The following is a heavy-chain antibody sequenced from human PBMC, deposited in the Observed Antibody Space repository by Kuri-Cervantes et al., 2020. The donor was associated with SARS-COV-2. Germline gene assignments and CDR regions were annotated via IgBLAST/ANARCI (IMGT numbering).Heavy chain of an antibody. CDR2: IWHNGTLK. J-gene: IGHJ4*02. Sequence: GESLKISCAASGFTFSGYWMSWVRHTPGKGLAWMAVIWHNGTLKYYVDSVKGRFIISRDNSRNKLYLQMNRLRADDTGVYYCAREAPDMTSVTKGIDYWGQGPLVPVSS. CDR3: AREAPDMTSVTKGIDY. CDR1: GFTFSGYW. D-gene: IGHD4-17*01. V-gene: IGHV3-33*08.